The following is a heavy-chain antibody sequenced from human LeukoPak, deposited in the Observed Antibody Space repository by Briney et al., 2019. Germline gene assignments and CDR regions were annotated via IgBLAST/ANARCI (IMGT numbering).Heavy chain of an antibody. D-gene: IGHD3-10*01. V-gene: IGHV1-69*05. CDR3: ARLSYGSGSYYSDY. J-gene: IGHJ4*02. CDR1: GGTFSSYA. Sequence: ASVKVSCKASGGTFSSYAISWVRQAPGQGLEWMGGIIPIFGTANYAQRFQGRVTITTDESTSTAHMELSSLRSEDTAVYYCARLSYGSGSYYSDYWGQGTLVTVSS. CDR2: IIPIFGTA.